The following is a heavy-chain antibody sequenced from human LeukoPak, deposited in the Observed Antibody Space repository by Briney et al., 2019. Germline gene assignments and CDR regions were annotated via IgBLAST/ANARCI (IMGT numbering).Heavy chain of an antibody. CDR2: INAGNGYT. CDR3: ARGPYASGSYFSGGYYYYMDV. CDR1: GYTFTSYA. J-gene: IGHJ6*03. V-gene: IGHV1-3*03. D-gene: IGHD3-10*01. Sequence: GASVKVSCKASGYTFTSYAMHWVRQAPGQRLEWMGWINAGNGYTKYSQEFQGRVTITRDTSASTAYMELSSLRAEDTAAYYCARGPYASGSYFSGGYYYYMDVWGKGTTVTISS.